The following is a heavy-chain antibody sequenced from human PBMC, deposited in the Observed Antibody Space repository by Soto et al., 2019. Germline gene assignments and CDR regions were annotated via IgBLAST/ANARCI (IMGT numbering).Heavy chain of an antibody. J-gene: IGHJ1*01. V-gene: IGHV3-23*01. Sequence: EVQLLESGGGLVQPEGSLRLSCEPSGFTFSSYAMSWVRQAPGKGLEWVSGISGGGGTTYYADSVKGRFTISRDNSKSTLYLQVNSLRAEDTAVYYCAKDQAAGGTISRYFQDWGQGTLVTVSS. CDR1: GFTFSSYA. CDR2: ISGGGGTT. CDR3: AKDQAAGGTISRYFQD. D-gene: IGHD6-13*01.